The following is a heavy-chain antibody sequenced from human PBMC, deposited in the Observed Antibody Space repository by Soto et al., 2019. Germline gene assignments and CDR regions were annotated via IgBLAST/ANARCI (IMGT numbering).Heavy chain of an antibody. CDR3: ARHGYSSSWYPYH. V-gene: IGHV5-51*01. Sequence: EVQLVQSGAQVKKPGESLKISCQGSGYRFSSFWIGWVRQMPGKGLEWMGIAQPGHSDTRYSPAFQGHDTISVDESTNTAYLQGSSLRASDTAMYFCARHGYSSSWYPYHWRQGTLVTVSS. CDR1: GYRFSSFW. J-gene: IGHJ5*02. D-gene: IGHD6-13*01. CDR2: AQPGHSDT.